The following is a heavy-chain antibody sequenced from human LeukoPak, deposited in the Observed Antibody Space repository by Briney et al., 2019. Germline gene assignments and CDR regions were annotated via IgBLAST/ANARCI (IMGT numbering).Heavy chain of an antibody. CDR2: ISHDGRNK. CDR1: GFIFSNYD. CDR3: AKDSQTSWSSSLLWFLCS. Sequence: GGSLRLSCAASGFIFSNYDMHWVRQAPGKGLEWVAIISHDGRNKYYGDSVKGRFTISRDNSKNTLYLQMNGLRPEDTAKYYCAKDSQTSWSSSLLWFLCSWGQGTPVTVSS. V-gene: IGHV3-30*18. J-gene: IGHJ5*02. D-gene: IGHD6-6*01.